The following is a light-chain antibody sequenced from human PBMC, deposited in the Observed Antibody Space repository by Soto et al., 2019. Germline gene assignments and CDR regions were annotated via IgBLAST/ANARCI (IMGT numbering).Light chain of an antibody. Sequence: QSVLTQPASVSGSPGQSITISCTGTSSDVGGYNYVSWYQQHPGKAPKLMIYEVSNWPSGVSNRFSGSKSGNTASLTISGLQAEDEADYYCNSYTSSSTWVFGGGTKLTVL. CDR1: SSDVGGYNY. J-gene: IGLJ3*02. CDR3: NSYTSSSTWV. V-gene: IGLV2-14*01. CDR2: EVS.